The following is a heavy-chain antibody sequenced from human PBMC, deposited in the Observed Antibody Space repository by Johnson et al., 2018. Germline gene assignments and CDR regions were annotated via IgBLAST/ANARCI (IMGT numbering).Heavy chain of an antibody. CDR3: ARAIAATDFGYYYYMDV. V-gene: IGHV3-48*01. Sequence: VQLVESGGGLLQPGGSLRLCCAASGFTFISYSMNWVRQAPGKGLEWVSYISSSMGTIYYADSVKGRFPISRDNAKNSLSLQLNSLRAEETAVYYCARAIAATDFGYYYYMDVWGKGTTVTVSS. D-gene: IGHD6-13*01. CDR1: GFTFISYS. CDR2: ISSSMGTI. J-gene: IGHJ6*03.